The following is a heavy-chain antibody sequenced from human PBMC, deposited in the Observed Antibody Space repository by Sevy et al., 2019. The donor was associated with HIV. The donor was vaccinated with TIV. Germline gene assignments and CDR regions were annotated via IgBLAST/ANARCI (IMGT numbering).Heavy chain of an antibody. CDR3: ARDSCSGGSCYQSGVY. Sequence: ASVKVSCKASGYTFTSYNINWVRQAPGQGLDWMGRIRGYNGDTLYAQKFQGRVTMTPDTSTNTAYMELRSLRSDDTAVYYCARDSCSGGSCYQSGVYWGQGTLVTVSS. J-gene: IGHJ4*02. CDR1: GYTFTSYN. CDR2: IRGYNGDT. V-gene: IGHV1-18*04. D-gene: IGHD2-15*01.